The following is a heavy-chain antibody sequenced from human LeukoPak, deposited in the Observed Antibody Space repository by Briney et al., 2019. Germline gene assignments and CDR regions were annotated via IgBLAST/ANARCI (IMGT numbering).Heavy chain of an antibody. D-gene: IGHD4-17*01. CDR3: ARINRDDFGDYASDY. J-gene: IGHJ4*02. V-gene: IGHV3-23*01. CDR1: GFTFSSHA. Sequence: GGSLRLSCAASGFTFSSHAMSWVRQAPGKGLEWVSAISGSGGSTYYADSVKGRFTISRDNSKNTLYLQMGSLRADDMAVYYCARINRDDFGDYASDYWGQGTLVTVSS. CDR2: ISGSGGST.